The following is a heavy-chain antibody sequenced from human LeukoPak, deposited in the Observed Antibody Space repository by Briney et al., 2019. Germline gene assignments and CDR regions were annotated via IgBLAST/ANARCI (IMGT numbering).Heavy chain of an antibody. CDR3: ARDAIIYGDYEGLDY. Sequence: GGSLRLSCAASGFTFSSYSMNWVRQAPGKGLERVSYISSSSSTIYYADSVKGRFTISRDNAKNSLYLQMNSLRAEDTAVYYCARDAIIYGDYEGLDYWGQGTLVTVSS. CDR2: ISSSSSTI. V-gene: IGHV3-48*04. D-gene: IGHD4-17*01. J-gene: IGHJ4*02. CDR1: GFTFSSYS.